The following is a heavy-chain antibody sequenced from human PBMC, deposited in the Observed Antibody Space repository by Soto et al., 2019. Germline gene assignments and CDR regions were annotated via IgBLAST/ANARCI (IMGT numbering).Heavy chain of an antibody. CDR3: ARTSRSIVVVTAIPNYFDY. D-gene: IGHD2-21*02. J-gene: IGHJ4*02. Sequence: PSETLSLTCTVSRGSISSGYYYWTWIRQHPGKALEWIGYISYSGSTYYNPSLKSRVTISVDTSRNQFSLKLRSVTAADTAVYYCARTSRSIVVVTAIPNYFDYWGLGTLVTVSS. CDR1: RGSISSGYYY. CDR2: ISYSGST. V-gene: IGHV4-31*03.